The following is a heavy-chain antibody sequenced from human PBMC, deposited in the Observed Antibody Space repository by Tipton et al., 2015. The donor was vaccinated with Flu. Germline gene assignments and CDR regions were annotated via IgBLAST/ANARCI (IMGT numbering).Heavy chain of an antibody. J-gene: IGHJ3*02. CDR1: GYTFTGYY. Sequence: QVQLVQSGAEVKKPGDSVKVSCKASGYTFTGYYMHWVRQAPGQGLEWMGWITPNSGGTNYAQKFQGRVTMTRDTSISTAYMELSRMRSDDTAVYYCARSAYYGSLAFDIWGQGTMVTVSS. V-gene: IGHV1-2*02. CDR3: ARSAYYGSLAFDI. CDR2: ITPNSGGT. D-gene: IGHD3-10*01.